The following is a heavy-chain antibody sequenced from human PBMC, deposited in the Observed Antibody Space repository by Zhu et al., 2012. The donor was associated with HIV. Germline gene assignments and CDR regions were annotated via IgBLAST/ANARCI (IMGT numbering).Heavy chain of an antibody. CDR3: ARKQWELLSAFDI. D-gene: IGHD1-26*01. Sequence: QVQLQESGPGLVKPSQTLSLTCTVSGGSISSGDYYWSWVRQSPVRGLEWIGYIYYSGTTYYIPSLKSRVTISVDTSENQFSLKLTSVTAADTAMYYCARKQWELLSAFDIWGQGTMVTVSS. J-gene: IGHJ3*02. V-gene: IGHV4-30-4*08. CDR2: IYYSGTT. CDR1: GGSISSGDYY.